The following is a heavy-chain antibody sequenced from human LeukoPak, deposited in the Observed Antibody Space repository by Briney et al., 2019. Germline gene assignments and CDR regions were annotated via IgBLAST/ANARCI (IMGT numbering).Heavy chain of an antibody. D-gene: IGHD6-13*01. V-gene: IGHV3-33*01. CDR1: GVTFSSYG. CDR3: ARASGGGYSSPFDY. CDR2: MGYEGSNK. J-gene: IGHJ4*02. Sequence: GGSLRLSCAASGVTFSSYGMHWVRPAPGKGLEWVAVMGYEGSNKYYADSVKGRFAISRDDSKNTLYLQMNSLRAEDTAVYYCARASGGGYSSPFDYWGQGTLVTVSS.